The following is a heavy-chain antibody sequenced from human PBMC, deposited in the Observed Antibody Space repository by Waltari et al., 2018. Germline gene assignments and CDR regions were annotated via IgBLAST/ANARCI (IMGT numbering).Heavy chain of an antibody. Sequence: EVQLVETGGGLIQPGGARGLSWAASGFTVSSNYLRWVSQAPGTGLEWVSVIYSGGSTYYADSVKGRFTISRDNSKNTLYLQMNTLGAEDTAVYYCARAVGPPSFDYWGQGTLVTVSS. V-gene: IGHV3-53*02. CDR3: ARAVGPPSFDY. J-gene: IGHJ4*02. CDR2: IYSGGST. CDR1: GFTVSSNY.